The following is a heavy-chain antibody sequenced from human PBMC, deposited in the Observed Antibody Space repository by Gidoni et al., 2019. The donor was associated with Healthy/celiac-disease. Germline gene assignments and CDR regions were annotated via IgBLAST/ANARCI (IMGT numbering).Heavy chain of an antibody. Sequence: QVQLQQWGAGLLKPSETLSLTCAVYGGSFSGYYWSWIRQPPGKGLEWIGEINHSGSTNYNPSLKSRVTISVDTSKNQFSLKLSSVTAADTAVYYCASGRRRAAGHWGQGTLVTVSS. V-gene: IGHV4-34*01. D-gene: IGHD6-25*01. CDR2: INHSGST. CDR3: ASGRRRAAGH. J-gene: IGHJ4*02. CDR1: GGSFSGYY.